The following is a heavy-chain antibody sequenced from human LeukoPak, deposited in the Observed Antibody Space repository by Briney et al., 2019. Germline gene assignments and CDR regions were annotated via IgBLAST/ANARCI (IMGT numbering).Heavy chain of an antibody. CDR1: GFTFSSYA. D-gene: IGHD3-10*01. CDR2: ISGSGGST. V-gene: IGHV3-23*01. Sequence: PGASLRLSCAASGFTFSSYAMSWVRQAPGKGLEWVSAISGSGGSTYYADSVKGRFTISRDNSKNTLYLQMSSLRAEDTAVYYCAKDWSSRFGESNWFDPWGQGTLVTVSS. CDR3: AKDWSSRFGESNWFDP. J-gene: IGHJ5*02.